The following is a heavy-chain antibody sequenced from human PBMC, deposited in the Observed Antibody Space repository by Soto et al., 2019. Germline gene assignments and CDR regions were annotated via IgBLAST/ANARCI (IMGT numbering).Heavy chain of an antibody. J-gene: IGHJ2*01. CDR1: RFTFSTYA. D-gene: IGHD4-4*01. CDR2: ISSDGTIN. V-gene: IGHV3-30-3*01. CDR3: ARDLWFSNYGDNYYFYS. Sequence: QVQLVESGGGVVQPGRSLRLSCAASRFTFSTYAMHWVRQAPGKGLARVAVISSDGTINYYADSVKGRFTISRDNAHNTLYLQMNSLRAEDTDVYYCARDLWFSNYGDNYYFYSWGRGTLVTVSS.